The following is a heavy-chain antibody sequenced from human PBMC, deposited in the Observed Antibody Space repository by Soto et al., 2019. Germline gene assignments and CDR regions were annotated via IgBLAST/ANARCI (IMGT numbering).Heavy chain of an antibody. V-gene: IGHV4-30-4*01. J-gene: IGHJ5*02. Sequence: PSETLSLTCSVSGASIAGGSYYWSRVRQPPGKGLEWIGYIPSRGRPFYNPSLTSRGTISADSSKNQLSLQLTSVTAADTAVYYCVRDQYSGYDFALWGQGNLVTVSS. CDR2: IPSRGRP. CDR3: VRDQYSGYDFAL. CDR1: GASIAGGSYY. D-gene: IGHD5-12*01.